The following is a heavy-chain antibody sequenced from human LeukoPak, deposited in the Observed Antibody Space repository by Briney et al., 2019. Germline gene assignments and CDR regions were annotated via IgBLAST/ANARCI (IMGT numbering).Heavy chain of an antibody. CDR1: GGSISSGGYY. J-gene: IGHJ6*02. CDR3: ARDYYDHYGMDV. V-gene: IGHV4-31*03. CDR2: IYYSGST. Sequence: SQTLSLTCTVSGGSISSGGYYWSWIRQHPGKGLEWIGYIYYSGSTYYNPSLKSRVTISVDTSKNQFSLKLSSVTAADTAVYYCARDYYDHYGMDVWGQGTTVTVSS. D-gene: IGHD3-22*01.